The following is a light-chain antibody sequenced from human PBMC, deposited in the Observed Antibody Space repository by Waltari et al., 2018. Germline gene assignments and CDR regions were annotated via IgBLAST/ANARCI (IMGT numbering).Light chain of an antibody. CDR1: RSISSW. CDR3: QQYNSYPWT. J-gene: IGKJ1*01. V-gene: IGKV1-5*03. Sequence: DIQMTQSPSTLSASVGDRVTITCRASRSISSWLAWYQQKPGKAPKLLIYKASSLESGVPSRFSGSGSGTEFTLTISSLQPDDFATYYCQQYNSYPWTFGQGTKVEIK. CDR2: KAS.